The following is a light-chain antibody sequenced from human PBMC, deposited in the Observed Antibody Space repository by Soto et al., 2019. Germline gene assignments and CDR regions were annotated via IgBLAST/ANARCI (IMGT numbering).Light chain of an antibody. CDR1: QSVTTN. CDR2: GAS. CDR3: HQYNNWLT. J-gene: IGKJ4*01. V-gene: IGKV3-15*01. Sequence: IVLTQSPATLSVPPGERATLSCRASQSVTTNLAWYQQKPGQPPRLLIYGASTRATGIPARFSGSGSGTEFTLTISSLQSEDFAVYYCHQYNNWLTFGGGTKVDIK.